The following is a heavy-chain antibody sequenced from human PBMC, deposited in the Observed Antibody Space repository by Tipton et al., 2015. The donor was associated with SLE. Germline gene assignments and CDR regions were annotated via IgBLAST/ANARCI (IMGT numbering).Heavy chain of an antibody. J-gene: IGHJ6*03. CDR2: IYYSGTT. D-gene: IGHD6-13*01. V-gene: IGHV4-39*01. CDR1: GGSVSSGTYY. Sequence: PSLTCTVSGGSVSSGTYYWGWIRQPPGKGLEWLGSIYYSGTTYYNPSLKSRITISVDTSKNQFSLRLRSVTAADTAVYYCARTGMREDGSSWYGVPDYSYYYYMDVWGKGTTVTVSS. CDR3: ARTGMREDGSSWYGVPDYSYYYYMDV.